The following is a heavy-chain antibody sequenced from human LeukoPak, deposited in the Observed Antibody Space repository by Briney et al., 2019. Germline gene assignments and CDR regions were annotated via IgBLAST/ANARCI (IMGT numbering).Heavy chain of an antibody. Sequence: GGSLRLSCAASGFTFSSYAMHWVRQAPGKGLEWVTFIRYDGSNKYYADSVKGRFTISRDNSKNTLYLQMNSLRAEDTAVYHCAKEIYYDSTGPQYWGQGTLVTVSS. CDR1: GFTFSSYA. V-gene: IGHV3-30*02. J-gene: IGHJ4*02. CDR2: IRYDGSNK. CDR3: AKEIYYDSTGPQY. D-gene: IGHD3-22*01.